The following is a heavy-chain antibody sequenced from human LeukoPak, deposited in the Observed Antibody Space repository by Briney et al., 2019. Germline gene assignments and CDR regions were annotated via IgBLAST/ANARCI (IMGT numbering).Heavy chain of an antibody. J-gene: IGHJ4*02. CDR1: GGTFSSYA. Sequence: GSSVKVSCKASGGTFSSYAISWVRQAPGQGLEWMGGIIPIFGTANYVQKFQGRVTITTDESTSTAYMELSSLRSEDTAVYYCATVEWDTPHACFDYWGQGTLVTVSS. CDR3: ATVEWDTPHACFDY. D-gene: IGHD3-3*01. CDR2: IIPIFGTA. V-gene: IGHV1-69*05.